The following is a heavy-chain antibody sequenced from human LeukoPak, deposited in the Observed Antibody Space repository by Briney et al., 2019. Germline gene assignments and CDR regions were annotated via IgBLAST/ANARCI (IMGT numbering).Heavy chain of an antibody. CDR2: ISASSGKT. V-gene: IGHV1-18*01. D-gene: IGHD2-2*01. CDR1: GYTFISHG. CDR3: ARAYCGSTSCYFDI. Sequence: ASVSVSFKTSGYTFISHGITWVRQAPGQGLEWMGWISASSGKTNIAQNLQGRVTMTTDTSTSTAYMDLRSLRSDDTAVYYCARAYCGSTSCYFDIWGQGTMVTVSS. J-gene: IGHJ3*02.